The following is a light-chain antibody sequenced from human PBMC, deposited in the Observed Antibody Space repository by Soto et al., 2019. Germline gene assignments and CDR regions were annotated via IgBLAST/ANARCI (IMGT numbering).Light chain of an antibody. Sequence: IQMTQSPSSLSASVGDRVTITCRASQGISSYLAWYQHKPGTAPKLLIYTASTLQSGVPSRFSGSGSGTEFTLTISSLQPDDFATYYCQHYNSYSEAFGQGTKVDI. CDR1: QGISSY. J-gene: IGKJ1*01. CDR3: QHYNSYSEA. CDR2: TAS. V-gene: IGKV1-9*01.